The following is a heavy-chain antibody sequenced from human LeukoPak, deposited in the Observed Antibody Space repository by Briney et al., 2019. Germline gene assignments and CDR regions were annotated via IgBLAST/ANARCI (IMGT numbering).Heavy chain of an antibody. CDR2: IYYSGST. D-gene: IGHD3-22*01. J-gene: IGHJ4*02. CDR3: ASDSSGYHWFDY. V-gene: IGHV4-59*01. CDR1: GGSISSYY. Sequence: SSETLSLTCTVSGGSISSYYWSWIRQPPGKGLEWIGYIYYSGSTNYNPSLKSRVTISVDTAKNQFSLRLSSVTAADAAVYYCASDSSGYHWFDYWGQGTLVTVSS.